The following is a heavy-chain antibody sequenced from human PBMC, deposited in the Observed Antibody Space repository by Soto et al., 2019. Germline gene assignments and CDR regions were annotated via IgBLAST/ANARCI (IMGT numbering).Heavy chain of an antibody. Sequence: QVQLVQSGAEVKKPGSSVKVSCKASGGTFSSYTISWVRQAPGQGLEWMGRIIPILGIANYGQKLQGRVTITSDKSPSTAYMELSSLRSEDTAVYYCARLRRRVEYWFDPWGQGTLVTVSS. CDR1: GGTFSSYT. CDR2: IIPILGIA. J-gene: IGHJ5*02. D-gene: IGHD3-10*01. CDR3: ARLRRRVEYWFDP. V-gene: IGHV1-69*02.